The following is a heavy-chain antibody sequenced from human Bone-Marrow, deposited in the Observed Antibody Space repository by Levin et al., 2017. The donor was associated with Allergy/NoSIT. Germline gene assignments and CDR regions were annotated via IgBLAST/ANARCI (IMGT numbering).Heavy chain of an antibody. Sequence: GESLKISCAASGFTFSDYYMSWIRQAPGKGLEWVSYISSSGSTIYYADSVKGRFTISRDNAKNSLYLQMNSLRAEDTAVYYCARLPGIAAAGNWFDPWGQGTLVTVSS. CDR1: GFTFSDYY. D-gene: IGHD6-13*01. V-gene: IGHV3-11*01. CDR3: ARLPGIAAAGNWFDP. J-gene: IGHJ5*02. CDR2: ISSSGSTI.